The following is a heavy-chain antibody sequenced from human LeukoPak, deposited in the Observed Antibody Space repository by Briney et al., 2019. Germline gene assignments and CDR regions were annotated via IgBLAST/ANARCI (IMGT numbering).Heavy chain of an antibody. CDR3: ARGSYWFDP. CDR2: ISSSGSTI. CDR1: GFTFSSYA. V-gene: IGHV3-48*03. J-gene: IGHJ5*02. Sequence: PGRSLRLSCAASGFTFSSYAMHWVRQAPGKGLEWVSYISSSGSTIYYADSVKGRFTISRDNAKNSLYLQMNSLRAADTAVYYCARGSYWFDPWGQGTLVTVSS.